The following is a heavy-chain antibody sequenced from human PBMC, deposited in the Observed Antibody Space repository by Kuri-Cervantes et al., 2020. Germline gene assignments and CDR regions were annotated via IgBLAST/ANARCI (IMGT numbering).Heavy chain of an antibody. V-gene: IGHV3-15*01. J-gene: IGHJ5*02. Sequence: GESLKISCAASGFTFSNAWMSWVRQAPGKGLEWVGRIKSKTDGGTTDYAAPVKGRFTISRDDSKNTLYLQMNSLKTEDTAVYYCARAAYSSSGDLSKNWFDPWGQGTLVTVSS. D-gene: IGHD6-6*01. CDR2: IKSKTDGGTT. CDR3: ARAAYSSSGDLSKNWFDP. CDR1: GFTFSNAW.